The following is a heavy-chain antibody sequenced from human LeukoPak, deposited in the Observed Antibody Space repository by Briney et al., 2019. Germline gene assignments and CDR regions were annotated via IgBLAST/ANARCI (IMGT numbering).Heavy chain of an antibody. V-gene: IGHV1-69*06. Sequence: SVKVSCKASGYTFTGYYMHWVRQAPGQGLEWMGGIIPIFGTANYAQKFQGRVAITADKSTSTAYMELSSLRSEDTAVYYCARESSGWFDPWGQGTLVTVSS. J-gene: IGHJ5*02. CDR1: GYTFTGYY. CDR2: IIPIFGTA. CDR3: ARESSGWFDP.